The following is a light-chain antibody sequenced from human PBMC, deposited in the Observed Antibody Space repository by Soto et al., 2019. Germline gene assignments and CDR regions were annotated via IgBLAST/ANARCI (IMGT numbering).Light chain of an antibody. Sequence: ELELTRVGSTLTFRSWQRPTQSSRVSQRFSGSYLAWYQQKPGQAPRLLIYGASTRAAGIPERFIGSGSGTAFTLTISRLEPEYFAVYYCQHYGSSPITFGQGTRLEIK. CDR2: GAS. J-gene: IGKJ5*01. CDR3: QHYGSSPIT. V-gene: IGKV3-20*01. CDR1: QRFSGSY.